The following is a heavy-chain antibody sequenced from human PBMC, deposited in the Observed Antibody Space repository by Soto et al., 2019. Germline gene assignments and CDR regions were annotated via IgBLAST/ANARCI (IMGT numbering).Heavy chain of an antibody. Sequence: SETLSLTCTFSGGSISSEGYYWSWFRQLPGKGLEWIGDIYYSGTTYHNPSLRSRLTISGDASKNQFSLKLSSVTAADTAIYYCVRDQKYFRVNGNWFDSWGQGTLVTVSS. CDR3: VRDQKYFRVNGNWFDS. D-gene: IGHD2-2*01. J-gene: IGHJ5*01. V-gene: IGHV4-31*03. CDR2: IYYSGTT. CDR1: GGSISSEGYY.